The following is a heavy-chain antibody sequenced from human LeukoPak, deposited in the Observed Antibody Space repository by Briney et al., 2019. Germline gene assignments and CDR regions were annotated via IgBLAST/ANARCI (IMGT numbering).Heavy chain of an antibody. D-gene: IGHD6-13*01. CDR1: GFTFDDYA. J-gene: IGHJ4*02. CDR3: AKDHPTGYSSSWYYFDY. Sequence: GGSVRLSCAASGFTFDDYAMHWVRQAPGKGLEWVSLISGDGGSTYYADSVKGRFTISRDNSKNSLYLQMDSLRTEDTALYYCAKDHPTGYSSSWYYFDYWGQGTLVIVSS. V-gene: IGHV3-43*02. CDR2: ISGDGGST.